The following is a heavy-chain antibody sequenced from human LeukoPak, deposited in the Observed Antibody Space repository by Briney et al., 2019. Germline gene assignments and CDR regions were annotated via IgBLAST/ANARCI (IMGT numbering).Heavy chain of an antibody. V-gene: IGHV3-23*01. CDR1: GFTFSSYA. CDR3: AREIDSSSVY. J-gene: IGHJ4*02. Sequence: GGSLRLSCAASGFTFSSYAMSWVRQAPGKGLEWVSDISGSGGSTYYEDSVKGRFTISRDNSKNTLYLQMNSLRAEDTAVYYCAREIDSSSVYWGQGTLVTVSS. D-gene: IGHD6-6*01. CDR2: ISGSGGST.